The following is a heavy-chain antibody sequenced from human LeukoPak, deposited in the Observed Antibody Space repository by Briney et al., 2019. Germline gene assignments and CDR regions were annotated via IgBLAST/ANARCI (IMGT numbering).Heavy chain of an antibody. V-gene: IGHV3-74*01. CDR2: INEDATTI. CDR1: GFAFSAYW. CDR3: VRDLVFVWTPGDDFDF. D-gene: IGHD3-16*01. J-gene: IGHJ4*02. Sequence: PGGSLRLSCAASGFAFSAYWMHWVRHAPGKGLEWVARINEDATTISYADSVKGRFIISRDNTKKSLYLQMNNLSAEDTAVYYCVRDLVFVWTPGDDFDFWGQGTLVIVSS.